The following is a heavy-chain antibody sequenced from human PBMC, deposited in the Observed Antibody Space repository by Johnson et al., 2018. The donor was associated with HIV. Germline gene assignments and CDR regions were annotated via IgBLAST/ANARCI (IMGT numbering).Heavy chain of an antibody. D-gene: IGHD7-27*01. CDR1: GFTFSSYW. CDR2: INHDGSEK. J-gene: IGHJ3*02. CDR3: ARGRDSTGDGGAFYI. Sequence: VQLVESGGGLVQPGGSLRLSCAASGFTFSSYWMSWVRQAPGKGLEWVANINHDGSEKYDVDSVKGRFTISRDNAKNATYLQMNSLRAEDTAVYYCARGRDSTGDGGAFYIWGQGTMVTVSS. V-gene: IGHV3-7*05.